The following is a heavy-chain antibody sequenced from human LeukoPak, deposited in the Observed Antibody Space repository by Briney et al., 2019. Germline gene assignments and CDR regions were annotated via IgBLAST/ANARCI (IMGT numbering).Heavy chain of an antibody. Sequence: ASVKVSCKASGGTFSSYAISWVRQAPGQGIEWMGGIIPIFGTANYAQKFQGRVTITADKSTSTAYMELSSLRSEDTAVYYCARFSRETTVTLGAFDIWGQGTMVTVSS. CDR2: IIPIFGTA. CDR3: ARFSRETTVTLGAFDI. CDR1: GGTFSSYA. D-gene: IGHD4-17*01. V-gene: IGHV1-69*06. J-gene: IGHJ3*02.